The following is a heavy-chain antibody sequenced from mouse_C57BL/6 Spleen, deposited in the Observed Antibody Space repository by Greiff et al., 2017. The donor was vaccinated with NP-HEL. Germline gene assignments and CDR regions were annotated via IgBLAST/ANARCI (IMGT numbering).Heavy chain of an antibody. V-gene: IGHV7-3*01. Sequence: DVKLQESGGGLVQPGGSLSLSCAASGFTFTDYYMSWVRQPPGKALEWLGFIRNKANGYTTEYSASVKGRFTISRDNSQSILYLQMNALRAEDSATYYCARFYGSRGYFDVWGTGTTVTVSS. CDR3: ARFYGSRGYFDV. J-gene: IGHJ1*03. D-gene: IGHD1-1*01. CDR2: IRNKANGYTT. CDR1: GFTFTDYY.